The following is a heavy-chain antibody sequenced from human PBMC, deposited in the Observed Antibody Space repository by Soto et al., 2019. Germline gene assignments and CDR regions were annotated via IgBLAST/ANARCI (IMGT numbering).Heavy chain of an antibody. Sequence: PSETLSLTCAVYGGSFSGYYWSWIRQPPGKGLEWIGEINHSGSTNYIPSLKSRVTISGGTSKNQFSLKVNSVTAADTAVYYCARGRYCSGGSCFDGNYYYMDVWGKGTTVTVSS. CDR1: GGSFSGYY. CDR3: ARGRYCSGGSCFDGNYYYMDV. J-gene: IGHJ6*03. D-gene: IGHD2-15*01. V-gene: IGHV4-34*01. CDR2: INHSGST.